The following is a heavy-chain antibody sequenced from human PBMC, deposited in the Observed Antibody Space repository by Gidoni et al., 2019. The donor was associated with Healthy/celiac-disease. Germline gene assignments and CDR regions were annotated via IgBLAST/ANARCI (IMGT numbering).Heavy chain of an antibody. CDR3: TRPGTDCSSTSCYNGGYYYGMDV. D-gene: IGHD2-2*02. CDR1: GFPFSGSA. V-gene: IGHV3-73*02. CDR2: IRSKANSYAT. J-gene: IGHJ6*02. Sequence: EVQLVESGGGLVQPGGSLKLSCAASGFPFSGSALHWVRQASGKGLEWVGRIRSKANSYATAYAASVKGRFTISRDDSKNTAYLQMNSLKTEDTAVYYCTRPGTDCSSTSCYNGGYYYGMDVWGQGTTVTVSS.